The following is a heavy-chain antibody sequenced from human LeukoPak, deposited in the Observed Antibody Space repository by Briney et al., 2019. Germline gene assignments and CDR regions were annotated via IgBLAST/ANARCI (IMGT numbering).Heavy chain of an antibody. CDR2: FDPEDGET. J-gene: IGHJ4*02. D-gene: IGHD3-3*02. Sequence: ASVKVSCKVYGYTLTELSMHWVRQAPGKGLEWMGGFDPEDGETIYAQKFQGRVTMTEDTSTDTAYMELSSLRSEDTAVYYCATKGYYHPPSFDYWGQGTLVTVSS. CDR3: ATKGYYHPPSFDY. CDR1: GYTLTELS. V-gene: IGHV1-24*01.